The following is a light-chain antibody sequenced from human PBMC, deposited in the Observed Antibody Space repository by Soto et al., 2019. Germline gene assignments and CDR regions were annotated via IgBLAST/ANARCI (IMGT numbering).Light chain of an antibody. V-gene: IGKV3-15*01. J-gene: IGKJ3*01. CDR1: QSVSSY. Sequence: EIAVTQYKATLSVSPGERATLSCRASQSVSSYLAWYQQKPGQAPRLLIYGASTRATGIPARFSGSGSGTEFTLTISSLQSEDFAVYFCQQYNNWPPVTFGPVTNVDIK. CDR2: GAS. CDR3: QQYNNWPPVT.